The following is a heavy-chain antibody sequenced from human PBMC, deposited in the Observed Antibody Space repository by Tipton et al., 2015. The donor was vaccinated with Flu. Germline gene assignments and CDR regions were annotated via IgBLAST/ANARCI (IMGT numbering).Heavy chain of an antibody. CDR2: MEHDGTEK. V-gene: IGHV3-7*01. CDR3: AKAHYYGSGSYHFDY. Sequence: QLVQSGGGLVQPGESLRLSCAASGFTFSNYWMTWFRQVPGKGLEWVANMEHDGTEKYYVDSVKGRFTISRDNAKNSLYLQMNSLRAEDTAVYYCAKAHYYGSGSYHFDYWGQGTLVTVSS. CDR1: GFTFSNYW. J-gene: IGHJ4*02. D-gene: IGHD3-10*01.